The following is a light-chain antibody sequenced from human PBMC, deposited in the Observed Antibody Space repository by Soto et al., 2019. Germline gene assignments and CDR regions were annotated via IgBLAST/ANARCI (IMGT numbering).Light chain of an antibody. CDR2: DAS. V-gene: IGKV3-11*01. Sequence: EIVLTQSPATLSLSPWERATLSCRASQSIRNYLAWYQQKPGQSPRLLIYDASNRATDVPARFSGSGSGTDFTRSISSLEPEDFAVYFCQQRSNWPLTFGPGTKVDIK. CDR3: QQRSNWPLT. CDR1: QSIRNY. J-gene: IGKJ3*01.